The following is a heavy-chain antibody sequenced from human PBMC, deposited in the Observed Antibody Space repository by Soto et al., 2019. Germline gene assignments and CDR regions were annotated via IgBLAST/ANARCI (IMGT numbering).Heavy chain of an antibody. CDR1: GGSTSSSSYQ. CDR3: ARLSGSYNDRYFDY. D-gene: IGHD1-26*01. J-gene: IGHJ4*02. V-gene: IGHV4-39*01. Sequence: SVTLSLTCTVSGGSTSSSSYQWVWIRQPPGKGLEWIGNVYYNGNTYSNPSLKSRLTISVDTSNNQFSLKVKSVTAADTAVYYCARLSGSYNDRYFDYWGQGTLVTVSS. CDR2: VYYNGNT.